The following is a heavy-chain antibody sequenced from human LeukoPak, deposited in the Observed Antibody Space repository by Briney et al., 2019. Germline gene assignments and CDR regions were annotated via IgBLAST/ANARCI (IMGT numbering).Heavy chain of an antibody. Sequence: GASVKVSCKASGGTFSSYANSWVRQAPGQGLEWMGGIIPIFGTANYAQKFQGRVTITADESTSTAYMELSSLRSEDTAVYYCARDLGIVGAKGFDYWGQGTLVTVSS. V-gene: IGHV1-69*13. CDR3: ARDLGIVGAKGFDY. J-gene: IGHJ4*02. CDR2: IIPIFGTA. D-gene: IGHD1-26*01. CDR1: GGTFSSYA.